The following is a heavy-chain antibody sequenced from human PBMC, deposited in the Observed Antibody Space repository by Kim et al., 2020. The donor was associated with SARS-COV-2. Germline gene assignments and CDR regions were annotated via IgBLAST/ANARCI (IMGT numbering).Heavy chain of an antibody. Sequence: ASVKVSCKASGYPFTSYGISWVRQAPGQGLEWMGWISAYNGNTNYAQKLQGRVTMTTDTSTSTAYMELRSLRSDDTAVYYCARYYYGSGSYYTNYYYYGMDVWGQGTTVTVSS. CDR2: ISAYNGNT. J-gene: IGHJ6*02. D-gene: IGHD3-10*01. CDR1: GYPFTSYG. CDR3: ARYYYGSGSYYTNYYYYGMDV. V-gene: IGHV1-18*01.